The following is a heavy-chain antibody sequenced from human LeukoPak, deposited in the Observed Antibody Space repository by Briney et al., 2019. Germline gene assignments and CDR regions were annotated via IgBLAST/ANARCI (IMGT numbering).Heavy chain of an antibody. V-gene: IGHV3-74*01. Sequence: PGGSLRFSCAASGFTFSSHWMHWVRQAPGKGLVWVSRISSDGTNTNYADSVKGRFTISRDNAKNTLYLQMNSLRVEDTAVYYCTRGPPDGSGNYYPGDFWGQGTLVTVSS. CDR2: ISSDGTNT. D-gene: IGHD3-10*01. CDR3: TRGPPDGSGNYYPGDF. J-gene: IGHJ4*02. CDR1: GFTFSSHW.